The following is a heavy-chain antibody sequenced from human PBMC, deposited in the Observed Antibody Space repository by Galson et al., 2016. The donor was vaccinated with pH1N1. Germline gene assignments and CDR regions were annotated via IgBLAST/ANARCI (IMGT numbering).Heavy chain of an antibody. D-gene: IGHD1-26*01. Sequence: SVKVSCKASGYTFTRYYFHWVRQAPGHGLEWMGVIDHGPGTTTYAQKFQGLVTITSDTSTSTVYMELSSLKPEDTAVYHCIRDLGLLRDFWGQGTLVTVSS. CDR2: IDHGPGTT. CDR1: GYTFTRYY. CDR3: IRDLGLLRDF. V-gene: IGHV1-46*03. J-gene: IGHJ4*02.